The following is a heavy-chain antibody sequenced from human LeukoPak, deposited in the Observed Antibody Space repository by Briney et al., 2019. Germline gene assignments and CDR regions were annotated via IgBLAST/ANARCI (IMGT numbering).Heavy chain of an antibody. Sequence: GGSLRLSCAASGFTLSLYWMSWVRQAPGKGLEWVGFIRSKAYGGTTEHAASVKGRFTISRDDSKSIAYLQMNSLKTEDTAVYYCTRYDSGSGSYYKGRYYYYYMDVWGKGTTVTVSS. J-gene: IGHJ6*03. CDR2: IRSKAYGGTT. CDR3: TRYDSGSGSYYKGRYYYYYMDV. CDR1: GFTLSLYW. V-gene: IGHV3-49*04. D-gene: IGHD3-10*01.